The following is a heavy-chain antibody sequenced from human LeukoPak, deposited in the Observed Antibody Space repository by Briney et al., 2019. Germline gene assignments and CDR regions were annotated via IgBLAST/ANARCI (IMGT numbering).Heavy chain of an antibody. V-gene: IGHV3-30*18. CDR3: AKDSVATQGEVDY. D-gene: IGHD5-12*01. CDR2: ISYDGSNK. CDR1: GFTFSSYG. J-gene: IGHJ4*02. Sequence: AGGSLRLSCAASGFTFSSYGMHWVRQAPGKGLEWVAVISYDGSNKYYADSVMGRFTISRDNSKNTLYLQMNSLRAEDTAVYYCAKDSVATQGEVDYWGQGTLVTVSS.